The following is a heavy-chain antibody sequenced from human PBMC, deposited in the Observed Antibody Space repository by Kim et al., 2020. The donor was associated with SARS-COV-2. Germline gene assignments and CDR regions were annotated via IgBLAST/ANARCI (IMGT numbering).Heavy chain of an antibody. Sequence: VDCGKGRFTISRDNAKNSLYLQMNGLRAEDTAVYYWARVGVFAAAGTFDYWGQGTLVTVSS. V-gene: IGHV3-7*01. CDR3: ARVGVFAAAGTFDY. J-gene: IGHJ4*02. D-gene: IGHD6-13*01.